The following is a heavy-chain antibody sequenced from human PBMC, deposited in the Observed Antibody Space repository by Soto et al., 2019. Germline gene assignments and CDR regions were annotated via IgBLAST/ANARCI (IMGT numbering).Heavy chain of an antibody. V-gene: IGHV3-30*03. CDR2: ISYDGSNK. CDR1: GFTFSSYG. CDR3: ARENWNSTFYYGMDV. D-gene: IGHD1-1*01. J-gene: IGHJ6*02. Sequence: GGSLRLSCAASGFTFSSYGMHWVRQAPGKGLEWVAVISYDGSNKYYADSVKGRFTISRDNSKNTLYLQMNSLRAEDTAVYYCARENWNSTFYYGMDVWGQGTTVTV.